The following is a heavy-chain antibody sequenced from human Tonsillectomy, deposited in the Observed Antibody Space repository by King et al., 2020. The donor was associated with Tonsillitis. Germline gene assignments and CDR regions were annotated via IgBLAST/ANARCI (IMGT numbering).Heavy chain of an antibody. Sequence: VQLVESGGGVVQPGRSLRLSCAASGFTFSSYGMHWVSQAPGKGLEWVAVISYDGSNKYYADSVKGRFTISRDNSKNTLYLQMNSLRAEDTAVYYCARGDSSWYYWGQGTLVTVSS. CDR2: ISYDGSNK. J-gene: IGHJ4*02. D-gene: IGHD6-13*01. CDR3: ARGDSSWYY. CDR1: GFTFSSYG. V-gene: IGHV3-33*05.